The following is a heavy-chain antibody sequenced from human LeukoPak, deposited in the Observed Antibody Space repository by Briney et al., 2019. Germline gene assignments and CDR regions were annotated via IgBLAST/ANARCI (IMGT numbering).Heavy chain of an antibody. CDR3: AREFEYRTSGAGY. V-gene: IGHV3-33*01. Sequence: GGSLRLSCAASGFTFSSYGMHWVRQAPGKGLEWVAVIWYDGSNKYYADSVKGRFTISRDNSKNTLYLQMNSLRAEDTAVYYCAREFEYRTSGAGYWGPGTLVTVSS. CDR2: IWYDGSNK. CDR1: GFTFSSYG. J-gene: IGHJ4*02. D-gene: IGHD6-6*01.